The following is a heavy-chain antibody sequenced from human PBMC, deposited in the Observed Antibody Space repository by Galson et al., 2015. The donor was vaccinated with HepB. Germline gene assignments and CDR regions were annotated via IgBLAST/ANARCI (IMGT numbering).Heavy chain of an antibody. Sequence: LSLTCAVSGVSISGGQYYWGWIRQSPTKGLDWIGSIYFGGRTYFSPSFQSRVAMSVDPSKNRLSLTLRSVTAADTAVYYCARPLVLNGRFTPGVGPFHIWGHGTMVTVSA. CDR1: GVSISGGQYY. V-gene: IGHV4-39*01. CDR2: IYFGGRT. CDR3: ARPLVLNGRFTPGVGPFHI. J-gene: IGHJ3*02. D-gene: IGHD2-8*01.